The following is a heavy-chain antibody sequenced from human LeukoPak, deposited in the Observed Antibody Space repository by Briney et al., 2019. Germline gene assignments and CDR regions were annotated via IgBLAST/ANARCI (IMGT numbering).Heavy chain of an antibody. CDR3: ARATNFDWLSDNAPGFDY. CDR2: IYYSGST. V-gene: IGHV4-30-4*08. D-gene: IGHD3-9*01. J-gene: IGHJ4*02. Sequence: NYEMNWVRQPPGKGLEWIGYIYYSGSTYYNPSLKSRVTISVDTSKNQFSLKLSSVTAADTAVYYCARATNFDWLSDNAPGFDYWGQGTLVTVSS. CDR1: NYE.